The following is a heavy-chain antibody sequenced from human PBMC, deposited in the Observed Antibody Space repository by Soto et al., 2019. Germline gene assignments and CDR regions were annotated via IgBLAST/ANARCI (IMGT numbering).Heavy chain of an antibody. CDR3: ARDPRIMVRVPWGYYYGMDV. CDR1: GFTFSSYS. J-gene: IGHJ6*02. V-gene: IGHV3-21*01. D-gene: IGHD3-10*01. CDR2: ISSSSSYI. Sequence: PGGSLRLSCAASGFTFSSYSMNWVRQAPGKGLEWVSSISSSSSYIYYADSVKGRFTISRDNAKNSLYLQMNSLRAEDTAEYYCARDPRIMVRVPWGYYYGMDVWGQGTTVTVSS.